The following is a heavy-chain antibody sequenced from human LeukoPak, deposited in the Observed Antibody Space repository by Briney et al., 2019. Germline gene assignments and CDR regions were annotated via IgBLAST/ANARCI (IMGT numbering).Heavy chain of an antibody. J-gene: IGHJ5*02. D-gene: IGHD6-13*01. V-gene: IGHV3-23*01. Sequence: GGSLRLSCAASRFTCNSYAMMWLPQATGKGVEGGSAISGSGGTTYYADSAKGRFTISRDNSKSTLYVQMNSLRAEDTAVYYCAIVVAARQGTIDPWGQGTLVTISS. CDR2: ISGSGGTT. CDR3: AIVVAARQGTIDP. CDR1: RFTCNSYA.